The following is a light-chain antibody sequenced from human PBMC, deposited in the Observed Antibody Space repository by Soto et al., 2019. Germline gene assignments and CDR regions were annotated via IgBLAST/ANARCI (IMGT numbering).Light chain of an antibody. CDR2: EVT. Sequence: QSALTQPPSASGSPGQSVTISCTGTSSDVGAYKYVSWYQQYPGKAPKLMIYEVTKRPSGVPDRFSGSKSGNTASLIVSGLQAEDEADYYCTSYVGNDIWVFGGGTQLTVL. J-gene: IGLJ3*02. V-gene: IGLV2-8*01. CDR3: TSYVGNDIWV. CDR1: SSDVGAYKY.